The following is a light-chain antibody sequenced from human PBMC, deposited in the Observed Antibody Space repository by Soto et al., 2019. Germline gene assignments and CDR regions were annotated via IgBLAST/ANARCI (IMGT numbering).Light chain of an antibody. CDR3: HQYGTSRRT. J-gene: IGKJ1*01. V-gene: IGKV3-20*01. CDR2: NTS. CDR1: QSVGGS. Sequence: ETVFKESRTTIAPSAGVRASXSCRASQSVGGSLAWYQRRPGQATGLLVYNTSSRATGIPDRFSASGSGTDFTLTITRLEPEDFAVYYCHQYGTSRRTFGQGTKLEIK.